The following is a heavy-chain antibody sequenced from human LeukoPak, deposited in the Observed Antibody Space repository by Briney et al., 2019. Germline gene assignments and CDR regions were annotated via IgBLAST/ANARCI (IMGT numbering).Heavy chain of an antibody. J-gene: IGHJ4*02. CDR1: GGLISSGAHY. D-gene: IGHD5-18*01. CDR2: INQSRST. V-gene: IGHV4-39*07. CDR3: ARAGRGYSYVVS. Sequence: SETLSLTCAVSGGLISSGAHYWSWIRQPPGKGRVGSGPINQSRSTNYVPSLKTRVSISVDTSKNQLSLKLSSVTAADTAVYYCARAGRGYSYVVSWGQGTLVTVSS.